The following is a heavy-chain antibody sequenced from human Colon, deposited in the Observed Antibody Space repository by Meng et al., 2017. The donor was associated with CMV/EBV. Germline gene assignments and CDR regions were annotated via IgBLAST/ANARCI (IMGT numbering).Heavy chain of an antibody. D-gene: IGHD3-3*01. Sequence: QVQRVPSGAEVTEPGASVKVSCKTSGYTFNGYFMHWVRQAPGQGLEWMGWINPVTGDTSYAQKFQVRVTMTRDTSISTAYMELSSLRSDDTAVYYCATFGGDFDYWGQGTLVTVSS. V-gene: IGHV1-2*02. CDR1: GYTFNGYF. J-gene: IGHJ4*02. CDR3: ATFGGDFDY. CDR2: INPVTGDT.